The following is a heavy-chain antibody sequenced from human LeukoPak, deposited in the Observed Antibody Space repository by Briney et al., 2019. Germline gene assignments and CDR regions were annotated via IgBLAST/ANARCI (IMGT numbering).Heavy chain of an antibody. CDR3: AGSFSSGWHDY. Sequence: ASVKVSCKASGYTFTSYAMHWVRQAPGQRLEWMGWINAGNGNTKYSQKFQGRVTITRDISVSTAYMELSSLRSEDTAVYYCAGSFSSGWHDYWGQGTLVTVSS. J-gene: IGHJ4*02. CDR2: INAGNGNT. CDR1: GYTFTSYA. V-gene: IGHV1-3*01. D-gene: IGHD6-19*01.